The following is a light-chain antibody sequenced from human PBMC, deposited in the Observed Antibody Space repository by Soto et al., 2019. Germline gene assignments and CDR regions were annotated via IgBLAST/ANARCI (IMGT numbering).Light chain of an antibody. CDR2: GAS. CDR3: QKYDTAPLT. V-gene: IGKV3D-15*01. CDR1: QSVSSS. J-gene: IGKJ1*01. Sequence: EIVLTQSPATLSVSPGERVTLSCRASQSVSSSLAWYQQKPGQAPRLLIYGASNRATGIPDRFSGSGSGTDFTLTISSLQPEDVATYYCQKYDTAPLTFGQGTKVDIK.